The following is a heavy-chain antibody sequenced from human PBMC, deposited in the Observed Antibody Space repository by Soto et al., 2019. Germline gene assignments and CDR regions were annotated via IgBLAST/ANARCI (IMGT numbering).Heavy chain of an antibody. D-gene: IGHD3-3*01. Sequence: PSETLSLTCTVSGGSISSYYWSWIRQPPGKGLEWIGYIYYSGSTNYNPSLKSRVTISVDTSKNQFSLKLSSVTAAGTAVYYCARDRDFWSGYYRTYGMDVWGQGTTVTVSS. CDR2: IYYSGST. J-gene: IGHJ6*02. CDR3: ARDRDFWSGYYRTYGMDV. V-gene: IGHV4-59*01. CDR1: GGSISSYY.